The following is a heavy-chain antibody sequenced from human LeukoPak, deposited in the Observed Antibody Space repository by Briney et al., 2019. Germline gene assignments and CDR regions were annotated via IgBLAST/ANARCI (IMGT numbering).Heavy chain of an antibody. V-gene: IGHV4-4*07. Sequence: SETLSLTCSVSGDSISYFYWSWIRQAAGKGLEWIGRIYTSGSTSYNPSLKSRVTMSVDTSKNQFSLKLSSVTAADTAVYYCARDEYYYGSGTPGGYDYWGQGTLVTVSS. CDR3: ARDEYYYGSGTPGGYDY. J-gene: IGHJ4*02. CDR1: GDSISYFY. D-gene: IGHD3-10*01. CDR2: IYTSGST.